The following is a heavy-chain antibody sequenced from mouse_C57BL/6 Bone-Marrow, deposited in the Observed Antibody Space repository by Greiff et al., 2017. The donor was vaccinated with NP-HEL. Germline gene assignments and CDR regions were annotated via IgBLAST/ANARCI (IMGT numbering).Heavy chain of an antibody. CDR3: ALIAPFAY. J-gene: IGHJ3*01. Sequence: VQLQQSGPELVKPGASVKISCKASGYAFSSSWMNWVKQRPGQGLEWIGRIYPGDGDTNYNGKFKGKATLTADKSSSTAYMQLSSLTSEDSAVYFCALIAPFAYWGQGTLVTVSA. CDR1: GYAFSSSW. CDR2: IYPGDGDT. V-gene: IGHV1-82*01. D-gene: IGHD1-1*01.